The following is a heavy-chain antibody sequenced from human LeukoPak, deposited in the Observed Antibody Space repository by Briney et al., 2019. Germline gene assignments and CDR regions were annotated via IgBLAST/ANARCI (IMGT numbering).Heavy chain of an antibody. V-gene: IGHV4-39*07. D-gene: IGHD2-8*01. CDR1: GGSISSTSYY. J-gene: IGHJ5*02. CDR2: IYHSGET. Sequence: AETLSLTCGVSGGSISSTSYYRGWIRQPPEKGLEWIASIYHSGETFYNPSLESRVAISVDTSNNEVFLDLYSVTAADTAMYYCAETNTQDWFDPWGRGTLVTVSS. CDR3: AETNTQDWFDP.